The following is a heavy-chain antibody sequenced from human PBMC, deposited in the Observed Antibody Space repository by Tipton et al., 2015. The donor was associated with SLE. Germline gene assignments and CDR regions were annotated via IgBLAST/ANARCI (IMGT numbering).Heavy chain of an antibody. Sequence: LRLSCTVSGGSISSSSYYWGWIRQPPGKGLEWIGSIYYSGSTYYNPSLKSRVTISVDTSKNQFSLKLSSVTAADTAVYYCARDDGPGIYGGNSPFDYWGQGTLVTVSS. D-gene: IGHD4-23*01. CDR1: GGSISSSSYY. CDR3: ARDDGPGIYGGNSPFDY. CDR2: IYYSGST. V-gene: IGHV4-39*07. J-gene: IGHJ4*02.